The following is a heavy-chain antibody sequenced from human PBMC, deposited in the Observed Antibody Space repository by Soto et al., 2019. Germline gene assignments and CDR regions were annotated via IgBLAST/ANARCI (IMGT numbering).Heavy chain of an antibody. D-gene: IGHD1-1*01. CDR1: GGSMSSYY. CDR2: IYYSGGA. V-gene: IGHV4-59*01. J-gene: IGHJ4*02. Sequence: SETLSLTCTVSGGSMSSYYWSWIRQPPGKGLEWIGDIYYSGGANQNPSLKSRVTISVDTSKNQFSLRLSSVTAADTAVYYCARVKHLTTSLDCWGQGTLVTVSS. CDR3: ARVKHLTTSLDC.